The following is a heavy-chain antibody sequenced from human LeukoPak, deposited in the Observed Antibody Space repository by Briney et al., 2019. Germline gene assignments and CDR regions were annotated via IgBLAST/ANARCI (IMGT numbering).Heavy chain of an antibody. Sequence: GGSLRLSCAASGFTFSSHEVDWVRQAPGKGLEWVSYISSSGSTTHYSDSVKGRFTISRDNAKNSLYLQMNSLRVEDTAVYYCANLVGTTPYWGEGTLVTVSS. CDR2: ISSSGSTT. J-gene: IGHJ4*02. D-gene: IGHD1-26*01. CDR1: GFTFSSHE. V-gene: IGHV3-48*03. CDR3: ANLVGTTPY.